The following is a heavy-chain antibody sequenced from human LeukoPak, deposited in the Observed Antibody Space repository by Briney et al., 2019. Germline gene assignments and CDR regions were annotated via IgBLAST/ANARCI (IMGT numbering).Heavy chain of an antibody. V-gene: IGHV1-3*01. J-gene: IGHJ4*02. Sequence: GASVKVSCKASGYTFTSYAMHWVRQAPGQRLEWMGWINAGNGNTKYSQKFQGRVTITRDTSASTAYMELSSLRSEDTAVYYCARTPYCSGGSCYSGYFDYWGQGTLVTVSS. CDR1: GYTFTSYA. D-gene: IGHD2-15*01. CDR3: ARTPYCSGGSCYSGYFDY. CDR2: INAGNGNT.